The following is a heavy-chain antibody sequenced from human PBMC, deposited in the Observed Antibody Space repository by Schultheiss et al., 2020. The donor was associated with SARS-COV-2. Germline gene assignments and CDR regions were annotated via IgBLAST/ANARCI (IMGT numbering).Heavy chain of an antibody. V-gene: IGHV3-21*01. CDR2: ISDSSSYI. J-gene: IGHJ6*03. Sequence: GESLKISCTASGFTFSSYNMNWVRQAPGKGLEWVSSISDSSSYIYYADSVKGRFTISRDTARNSLYLQMNSLRAEDTAVYYCARDTQKYSSSSYYYYYYMDVWGKGTTVTVSS. CDR1: GFTFSSYN. D-gene: IGHD6-6*01. CDR3: ARDTQKYSSSSYYYYYYMDV.